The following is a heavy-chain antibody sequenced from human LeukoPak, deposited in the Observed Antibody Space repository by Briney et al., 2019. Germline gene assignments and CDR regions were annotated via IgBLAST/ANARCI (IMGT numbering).Heavy chain of an antibody. CDR3: AMNYDYVWGSYRR. CDR1: GGSISSYY. D-gene: IGHD3-16*02. CDR2: INHSGST. V-gene: IGHV4-34*01. J-gene: IGHJ4*02. Sequence: SETLSLTCTVSGGSISSYYWSWIRQPPGKGLEWIGEINHSGSTNYNPSLKSRVTISVDTSKNQFSLKLSSVTAADTAVYYCAMNYDYVWGSYRRWGQGTLVTVSS.